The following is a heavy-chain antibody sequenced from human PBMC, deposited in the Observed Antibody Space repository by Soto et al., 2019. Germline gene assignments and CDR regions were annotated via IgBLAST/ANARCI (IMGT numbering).Heavy chain of an antibody. CDR1: GYTFTSYY. V-gene: IGHV1-46*01. J-gene: IGHJ6*02. Sequence: ASVKVSCKASGYTFTSYYRHWVRQAQGQGLEWMGIINPSGGSTSYAQKFQGRVTMTRDTSTSTVYMELSSLRSEDTAVYYCAGGFDYRYYYYGMDVWGQGTTVTVSS. CDR2: INPSGGST. D-gene: IGHD4-4*01. CDR3: AGGFDYRYYYYGMDV.